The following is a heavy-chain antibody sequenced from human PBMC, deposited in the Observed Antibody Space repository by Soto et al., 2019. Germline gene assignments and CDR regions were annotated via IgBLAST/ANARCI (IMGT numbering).Heavy chain of an antibody. Sequence: PGGSLRLSCAASGFTFGTYSMNWVRQAPGKGLEWVSGIYGNGGGTFYADSVKGRFTISRDNSRNTLYLQMNSLRAEDTTVYYCAKDVRPDGYWDLDYWGQGTPVTVSS. D-gene: IGHD5-12*01. CDR1: GFTFGTYS. V-gene: IGHV3-23*01. CDR2: IYGNGGGT. CDR3: AKDVRPDGYWDLDY. J-gene: IGHJ4*02.